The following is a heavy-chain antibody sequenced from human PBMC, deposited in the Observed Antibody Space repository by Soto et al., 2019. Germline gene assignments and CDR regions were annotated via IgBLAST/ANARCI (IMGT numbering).Heavy chain of an antibody. CDR2: ISYDGSNK. D-gene: IGHD2-2*02. CDR3: ATLGYCTSTSCYRWTYSKNWYFDL. V-gene: IGHV3-30*03. J-gene: IGHJ2*01. CDR1: GFTFSSHG. Sequence: QVQLVESGGGVVQPGRSLRLSCAASGFTFSSHGMHWVRQAPGRGLEWVAVISYDGSNKYYADSVKGRFTISRDNSKNTLFLQMNSLRAEDAAVYYCATLGYCTSTSCYRWTYSKNWYFDLWGRGTLVTVSS.